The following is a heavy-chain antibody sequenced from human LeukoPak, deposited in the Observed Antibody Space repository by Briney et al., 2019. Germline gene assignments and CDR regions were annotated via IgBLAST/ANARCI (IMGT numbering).Heavy chain of an antibody. CDR1: GFTFDDYA. CDR2: ISWNSGSI. CDR3: AKGTGYDYVKYLDY. J-gene: IGHJ4*02. V-gene: IGHV3-9*01. Sequence: PGRSLRLSCAASGFTFDDYAMHWVRQAPGKGLEWVSGISWNSGSIGYADSVRGRFTISRDNAKNSLYLQMNGLRAEDTALYYCAKGTGYDYVKYLDYWGQGTLVTVSS. D-gene: IGHD5-12*01.